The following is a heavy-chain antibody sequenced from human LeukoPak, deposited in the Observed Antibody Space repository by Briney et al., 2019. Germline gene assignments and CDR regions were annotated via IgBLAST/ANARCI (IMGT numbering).Heavy chain of an antibody. CDR2: IKLDGSET. CDR1: GFSFSSSW. J-gene: IGHJ4*02. D-gene: IGHD1-26*01. CDR3: ARGRELLRAFDY. V-gene: IGHV3-7*01. Sequence: GGSLRLSCAASGFSFSSSWMSWVRQAPGKGLEWVANIKLDGSETYYVDSVKGRFTISRDNAKNSLYLQMNSLRAEDTAVYYCARGRELLRAFDYWGQGTLVTVSS.